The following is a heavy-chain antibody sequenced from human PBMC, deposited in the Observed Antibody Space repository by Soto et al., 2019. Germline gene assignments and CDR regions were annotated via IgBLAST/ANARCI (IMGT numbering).Heavy chain of an antibody. CDR2: IVPMFGTS. Sequence: QERLVQSGAEVRKPGSSVKVSCKVTGGTSTRYAINWVRQAPGQGLEWMGGIVPMFGTSKYAHKFQGRVTITADTSTNIAYMELRSLRSEDTAVYYCNRGSEYDFWSGYLWGQGTLVSVSS. J-gene: IGHJ4*02. D-gene: IGHD3-3*01. CDR3: NRGSEYDFWSGYL. V-gene: IGHV1-69*06. CDR1: GGTSTRYA.